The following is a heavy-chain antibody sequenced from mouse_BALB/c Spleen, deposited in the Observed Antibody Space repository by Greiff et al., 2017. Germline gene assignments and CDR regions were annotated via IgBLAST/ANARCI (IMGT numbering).Heavy chain of an antibody. CDR2: ISNLAYSI. CDR3: AKNYYGRSHWYFDV. Sequence: EVQLVESGGGLVQPGGSRKLSCAASGFTFSDYGMAWVRQAPGKGPAWVAFISNLAYSIYYADTVTGRFTISRENAKNTLYLEMSSLRSEDTAMYDCAKNYYGRSHWYFDVWGAGTTVTVSS. D-gene: IGHD1-1*01. CDR1: GFTFSDYG. V-gene: IGHV5-15*02. J-gene: IGHJ1*01.